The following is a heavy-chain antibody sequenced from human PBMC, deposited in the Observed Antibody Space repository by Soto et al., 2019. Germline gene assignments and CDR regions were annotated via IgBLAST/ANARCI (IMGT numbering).Heavy chain of an antibody. J-gene: IGHJ4*02. D-gene: IGHD1-1*01. V-gene: IGHV3-23*01. CDR3: AKEQLGYFDY. CDR1: GFTFTTYA. Sequence: GGSLRLSCEASGFTFTTYAMSWVRQAPGKGLEWVSVINKSGGTVYADSVRGRFTISRDISKNTLYLQINSLRADDTAVYYCAKEQLGYFDYWGQGTLVTVSS. CDR2: INKSGGT.